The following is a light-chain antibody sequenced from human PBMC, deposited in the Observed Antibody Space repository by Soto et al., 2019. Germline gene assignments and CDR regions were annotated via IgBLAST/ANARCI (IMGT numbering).Light chain of an antibody. CDR3: QQYGNSPWT. CDR1: QSVTSSY. Sequence: EIVVTQSPGPLSLSPGERATLSCRASQSVTSSYLAWYRQKPGQAPRLFIYGASNRDTGVPDRFSGSGSGTDFTLTISRLEPEDFAVYHCQQYGNSPWTFGQGTKVEIK. J-gene: IGKJ1*01. V-gene: IGKV3-20*01. CDR2: GAS.